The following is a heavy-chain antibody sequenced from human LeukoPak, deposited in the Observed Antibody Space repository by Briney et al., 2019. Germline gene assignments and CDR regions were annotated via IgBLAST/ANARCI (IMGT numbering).Heavy chain of an antibody. V-gene: IGHV1-8*01. J-gene: IGHJ4*02. CDR3: ARGLRKRWLQLYY. Sequence: ASVKVSCKASGYTFTSYDINWVRQATGQGLESMGWMNPNSGNTGYAQKFQGRVTMTRNTSISTAYMELSSLRSEDTAVYYCARGLRKRWLQLYYWGQGTLVTVSS. CDR2: MNPNSGNT. CDR1: GYTFTSYD. D-gene: IGHD5-24*01.